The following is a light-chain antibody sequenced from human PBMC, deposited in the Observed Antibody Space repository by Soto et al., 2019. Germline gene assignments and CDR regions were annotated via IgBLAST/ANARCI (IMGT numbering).Light chain of an antibody. CDR1: SSNIGSKT. Sequence: QSVLTQPPSASGTPGQRVTISCSGSSSNIGSKTVNWYQQLPGTAPKLLIYSNYQRPSGVPDRFSGSKSGTSASLAISGLQSEEGADYYCSAWDASRNGYVFGTGTKVTAL. CDR3: SAWDASRNGYV. CDR2: SNY. J-gene: IGLJ1*01. V-gene: IGLV1-44*01.